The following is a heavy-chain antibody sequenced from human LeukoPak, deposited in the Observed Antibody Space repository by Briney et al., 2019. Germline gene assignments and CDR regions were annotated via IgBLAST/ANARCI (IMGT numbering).Heavy chain of an antibody. CDR3: ARQPAHIVATYHTYYGMDV. D-gene: IGHD5-12*01. CDR1: GYSFTSYW. J-gene: IGHJ6*02. V-gene: IGHV5-51*01. Sequence: GESLKISCKGSGYSFTSYWIGCVRQMPGKGLEWMGIIYPGDSDTRYSPSFQGQVTISADKSISTAYLQWSSLKASDTAMYYCARQPAHIVATYHTYYGMDVWGQGTTVTVSS. CDR2: IYPGDSDT.